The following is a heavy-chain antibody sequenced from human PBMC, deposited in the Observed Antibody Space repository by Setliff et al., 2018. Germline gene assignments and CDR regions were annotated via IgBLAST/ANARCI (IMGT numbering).Heavy chain of an antibody. CDR1: GGSISSGGYY. Sequence: PSETLSLTCTVSGGSISSGGYYWSWIRQHPGKGLEWIGYIYYSGSTSYYNPSLKSRVTISVDTSKNQFSLKLSSVTAADTALYYCARGVLVNSFSSSHYMDVWANGATVTVSS. D-gene: IGHD2-2*01. CDR2: IYYSGSTS. V-gene: IGHV4-31*03. J-gene: IGHJ6*03. CDR3: ARGVLVNSFSSSHYMDV.